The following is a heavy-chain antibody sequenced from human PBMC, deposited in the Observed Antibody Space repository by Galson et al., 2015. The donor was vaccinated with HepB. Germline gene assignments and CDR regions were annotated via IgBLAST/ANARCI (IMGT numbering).Heavy chain of an antibody. V-gene: IGHV3-13*01. CDR2: IGTAGDT. CDR3: ARSRVLGLPPDY. CDR1: GFTFSSYD. J-gene: IGHJ4*02. D-gene: IGHD5-12*01. Sequence: SLRLSCAASGFTFSSYDMHWVRQATGKGLEWVSAIGTAGDTYYPGSVKGRFTISRENAKNSLYLQMNSLRAGDTAVYYCARSRVLGLPPDYWGQGTLVTVSS.